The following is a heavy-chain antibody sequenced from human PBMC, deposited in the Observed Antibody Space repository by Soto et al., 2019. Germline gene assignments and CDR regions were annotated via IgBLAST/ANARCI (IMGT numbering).Heavy chain of an antibody. Sequence: SETLSLTCTVSGGSISSYYWSWIRQPPGKGLEWIGYIYYSGSTNYNPSLKSRVTISVDTSKNQFSLKLSSVTPADTAVYYCARDRSPVRYWGQGTLVTVSS. CDR2: IYYSGST. J-gene: IGHJ4*02. V-gene: IGHV4-59*01. CDR3: ARDRSPVRY. CDR1: GGSISSYY.